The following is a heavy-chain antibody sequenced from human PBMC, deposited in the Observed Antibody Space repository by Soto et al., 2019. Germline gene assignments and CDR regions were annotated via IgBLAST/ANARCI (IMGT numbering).Heavy chain of an antibody. J-gene: IGHJ6*03. V-gene: IGHV1-18*01. CDR1: GYSFTNYG. CDR2: ISAFNGNT. Sequence: ASVKVSCKASGYSFTNYGITWVRQAPGQGLEWMGWISAFNGNTHYAQKLQGRVTMTTDASTSTAYMQLRSLRSDDTAVYYCARDRGVAPPVAGNPHYYYYMDVWGKGTTVTVSS. D-gene: IGHD6-19*01. CDR3: ARDRGVAPPVAGNPHYYYYMDV.